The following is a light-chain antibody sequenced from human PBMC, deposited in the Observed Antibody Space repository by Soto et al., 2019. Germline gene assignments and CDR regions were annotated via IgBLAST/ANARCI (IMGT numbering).Light chain of an antibody. CDR1: QGVGNS. J-gene: IGKJ2*01. CDR2: EIS. CDR3: QQSYSTPHT. V-gene: IGKV1-39*01. Sequence: DIQMTQSPSSLSASAGDRVTITCRASQGVGNSLDWYQQKPGKAPKRLIYEISSLQTGVPSRFSGSGSGTDFTLTISSLQPEDFATYYCQQSYSTPHTFGQGTKLEIK.